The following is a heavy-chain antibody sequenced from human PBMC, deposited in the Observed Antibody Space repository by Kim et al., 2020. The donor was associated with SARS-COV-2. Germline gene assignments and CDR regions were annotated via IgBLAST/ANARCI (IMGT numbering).Heavy chain of an antibody. CDR3: ARVRDYYDSSGGFDY. CDR2: ISYDGSNK. D-gene: IGHD3-22*01. J-gene: IGHJ4*02. Sequence: GGSLRLSCAASGFTFSSYAMHWVRQAPGKGLEWVAVISYDGSNKYYADSVKGRFTISRDNSKNTLYLQMNSLRAEDTAVYYCARVRDYYDSSGGFDYWGQGTLVTVSS. CDR1: GFTFSSYA. V-gene: IGHV3-30-3*01.